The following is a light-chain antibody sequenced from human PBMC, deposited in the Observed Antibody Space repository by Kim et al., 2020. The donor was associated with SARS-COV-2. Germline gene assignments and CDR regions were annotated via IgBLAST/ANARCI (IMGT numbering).Light chain of an antibody. J-gene: IGLJ3*02. CDR1: NIGRKN. V-gene: IGLV3-21*01. CDR3: QVWDSSRDLRL. CDR2: FDS. Sequence: SYELTQPPSVSVAPGKTARITCGGDNIGRKNVHWYQQKPGQAPVLVIYFDSDRPSGIPERFSGSNSGNTATLTISRVESGDEADFYCQVWDSSRDLRLFG.